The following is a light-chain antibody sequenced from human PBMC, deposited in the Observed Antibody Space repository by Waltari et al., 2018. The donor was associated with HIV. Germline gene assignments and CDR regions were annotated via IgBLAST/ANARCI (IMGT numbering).Light chain of an antibody. CDR3: SSYTISSTVV. J-gene: IGLJ2*01. Sequence: QSALTQSASVSGSPGQSITISCTGTDSDIGGYNYVSWYQQQPGKAPKLLIYDVTDRPSGISERFSGSKSGNTASLTISGLQAEDEADYYCSSYTISSTVVFGGGTKLTVL. CDR2: DVT. V-gene: IGLV2-14*03. CDR1: DSDIGGYNY.